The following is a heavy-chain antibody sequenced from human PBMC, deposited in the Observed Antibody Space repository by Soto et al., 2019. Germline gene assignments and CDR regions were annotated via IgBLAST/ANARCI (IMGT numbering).Heavy chain of an antibody. J-gene: IGHJ6*02. CDR1: GGSSSSGDYY. D-gene: IGHD1-7*01. CDR2: IYYSGST. CDR3: ARRITGTTGGMDV. Sequence: SETLSLTCTVSGGSSSSGDYYWSWIRQPPGKGLEWIGYIYYSGSTYYNPSLKSRVTISVDTSKNQFSLKLSSVTAADTAVYYCARRITGTTGGMDVWGQGTTVTVSS. V-gene: IGHV4-30-4*01.